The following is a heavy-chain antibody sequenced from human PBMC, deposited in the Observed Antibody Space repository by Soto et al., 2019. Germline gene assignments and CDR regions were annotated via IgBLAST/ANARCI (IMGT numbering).Heavy chain of an antibody. CDR1: GGSISSYY. V-gene: IGHV4-59*08. J-gene: IGHJ6*02. Sequence: PSETLSLTCTVSGGSISSYYWSWIRQPPGKGLEWIGYIYYSGSTNYNPSLKSRVTISVDTSKNQFSLKLSSVTAADTAVYYCVRAPIVSAYGMDVWGQGTTVTVSS. D-gene: IGHD1-26*01. CDR2: IYYSGST. CDR3: VRAPIVSAYGMDV.